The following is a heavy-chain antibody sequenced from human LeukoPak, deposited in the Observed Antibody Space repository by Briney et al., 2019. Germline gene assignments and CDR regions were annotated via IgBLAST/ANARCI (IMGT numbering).Heavy chain of an antibody. V-gene: IGHV3-48*04. J-gene: IGHJ4*02. CDR3: ARELYGDYSFDY. CDR1: GFTFSTYS. D-gene: IGHD4-17*01. Sequence: GGSLRLSCAASGFTFSTYSMNWVRQAPGKGLEWVSYISSGSSTIYYADSVKGRFTISRDYAKNSLYLQMNSLRAEDTAVYYCARELYGDYSFDYWGQGTLATVSS. CDR2: ISSGSSTI.